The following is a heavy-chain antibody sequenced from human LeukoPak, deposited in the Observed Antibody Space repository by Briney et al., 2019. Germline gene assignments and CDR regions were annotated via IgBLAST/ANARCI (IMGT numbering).Heavy chain of an antibody. D-gene: IGHD6-13*01. J-gene: IGHJ4*02. Sequence: GRSLRLSCAASGFTFSSYSMNWVRQAPGKGLEWVSSISSSSSYIYYADSVKGRFTISRDNAKNSLYLQMNSLRAEDTAVYYCARAGVAAAGDYWGQGTLVTVSS. V-gene: IGHV3-21*01. CDR3: ARAGVAAAGDY. CDR2: ISSSSSYI. CDR1: GFTFSSYS.